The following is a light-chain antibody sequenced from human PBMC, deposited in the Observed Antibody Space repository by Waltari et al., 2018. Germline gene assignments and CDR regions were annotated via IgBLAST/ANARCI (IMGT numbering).Light chain of an antibody. CDR2: WAS. CDR3: QQYYSSPTT. V-gene: IGKV4-1*01. CDR1: RSVLYTSNNKNY. J-gene: IGKJ1*01. Sequence: DIVMTQSPDSLAVSLGERATINCKSSRSVLYTSNNKNYLAWYQQKPGQPPKLLIYWASTLDSGVPDRFSGSGSGTEFTLTISSLQAEDVAVYSCQQYYSSPTTFGQGTKVEIK.